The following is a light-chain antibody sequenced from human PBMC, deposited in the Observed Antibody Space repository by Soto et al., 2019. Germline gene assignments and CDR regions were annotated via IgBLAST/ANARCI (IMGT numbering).Light chain of an antibody. CDR1: ISDVGNYKY. CDR3: SSYTSSGTYV. Sequence: QSVLTQPASVSGSPGQSNTISCTGTISDVGNYKYVSWYQQHPGKAPKLMIYEVSNRPSGVSNRFSGSKSGNTASLTISGLQAEDETDYYCSSYTSSGTYVFGTGTKVTVL. V-gene: IGLV2-14*01. CDR2: EVS. J-gene: IGLJ1*01.